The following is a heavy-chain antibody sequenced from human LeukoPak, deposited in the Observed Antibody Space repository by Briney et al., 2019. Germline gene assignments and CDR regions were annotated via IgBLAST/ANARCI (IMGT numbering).Heavy chain of an antibody. J-gene: IGHJ4*02. CDR1: GFTFSSYS. CDR2: ISSSSSYI. D-gene: IGHD1-26*01. CDR3: ARDAVGATERFDY. Sequence: PGGSLRLSCAASGFTFSSYSMNWVRQAPGKGLEWVSSISSSSSYIYYADSVKGRFTISRDNAKNSLYLQMNSLRAEDTAVYYCARDAVGATERFDYWGQGTLVTVSS. V-gene: IGHV3-21*01.